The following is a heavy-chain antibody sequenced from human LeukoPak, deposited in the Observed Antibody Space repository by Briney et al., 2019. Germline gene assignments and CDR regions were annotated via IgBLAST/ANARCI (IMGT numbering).Heavy chain of an antibody. J-gene: IGHJ6*02. Sequence: PGGSLRLSCAASGFIFSSYSMSWVRQAPGKGLEWVSVITGSGGNTYYAESVKGRFTISKDNSKNTVYLQMSSLRVDDTAVYYCAKAASSSWHSYYYGMDVWGQGTTVTVSS. CDR3: AKAASSSWHSYYYGMDV. D-gene: IGHD6-13*01. V-gene: IGHV3-23*01. CDR1: GFIFSSYS. CDR2: ITGSGGNT.